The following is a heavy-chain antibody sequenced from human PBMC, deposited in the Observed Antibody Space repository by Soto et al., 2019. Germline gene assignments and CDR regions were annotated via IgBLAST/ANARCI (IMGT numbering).Heavy chain of an antibody. D-gene: IGHD7-27*01. J-gene: IGHJ4*02. CDR2: ISGSGGST. Sequence: PGGSLRLSCAASGFTFNIFAMSWVRQSPGKGLEWVSTISGSGGSTYYADAVKGRFSISRDNSMGTLYLQMKSLRVEDTAIYYCAKEVSLGSTVDLGYWGQGTLVTVSS. CDR1: GFTFNIFA. V-gene: IGHV3-23*01. CDR3: AKEVSLGSTVDLGY.